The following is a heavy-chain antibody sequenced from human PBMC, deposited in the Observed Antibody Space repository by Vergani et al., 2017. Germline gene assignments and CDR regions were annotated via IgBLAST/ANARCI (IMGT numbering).Heavy chain of an antibody. CDR2: INTNTGNP. V-gene: IGHV7-4-1*02. D-gene: IGHD3-16*02. J-gene: IGHJ4*02. Sequence: QVQLVQSGSELKKPGASVKVSCKASGYTFPNYAMNWVRQAPGQGLEWMGWINTNTGNPTYAQGFTGRFVFSLDTSVSTAYLQISSLKAEDTAVYYCARGYYDYVWGSYRPYYFDYWGQGTLVTVSS. CDR1: GYTFPNYA. CDR3: ARGYYDYVWGSYRPYYFDY.